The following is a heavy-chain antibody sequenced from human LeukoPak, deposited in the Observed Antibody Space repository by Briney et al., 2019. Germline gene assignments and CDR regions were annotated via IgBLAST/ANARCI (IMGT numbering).Heavy chain of an antibody. CDR2: INSDGSNT. J-gene: IGHJ4*02. CDR3: ARGSPLGGN. V-gene: IGHV3-74*03. Sequence: GGSLRLSCAASGFTFSGSWMHWVRQAPGKGLVWVSHINSDGSNTKYADSVKGRFTISRDNAKNTLSLQMNSLRAEDTAVYYCARGSPLGGNWGQGTLVTVSS. CDR1: GFTFSGSW.